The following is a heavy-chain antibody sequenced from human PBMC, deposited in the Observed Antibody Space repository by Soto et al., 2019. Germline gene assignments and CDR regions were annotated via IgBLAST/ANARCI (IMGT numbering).Heavy chain of an antibody. CDR2: IYYSGST. CDR1: GCSISSSSYY. J-gene: IGHJ5*02. D-gene: IGHD5-12*01. Sequence: SETLSLTCPFSGCSISSSSYYWGWIRQPPGKGLEWIGSIYYSGSTYYNPSLKSRVTISVDASKNQFSLKLSSVTAADTAVYYCAREASRDGYREQFDPWGQGTLVTVSS. V-gene: IGHV4-39*02. CDR3: AREASRDGYREQFDP.